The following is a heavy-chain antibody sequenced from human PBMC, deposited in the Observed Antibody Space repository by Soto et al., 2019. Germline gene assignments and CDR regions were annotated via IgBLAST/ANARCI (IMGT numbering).Heavy chain of an antibody. Sequence: KPTETLSLTCPASGGFISSYFWSWILQPAGKGLEWIGRIYTRGSTNSNSYLKSRVTMSVSTSKTQFSLKLSSVTAADTAVSYCARDSPRGDSYGYYYYGMDVWGQGTTVTVS. J-gene: IGHJ6*02. V-gene: IGHV4-4*07. CDR2: IYTRGST. D-gene: IGHD5-18*01. CDR3: ARDSPRGDSYGYYYYGMDV. CDR1: GGFISSYF.